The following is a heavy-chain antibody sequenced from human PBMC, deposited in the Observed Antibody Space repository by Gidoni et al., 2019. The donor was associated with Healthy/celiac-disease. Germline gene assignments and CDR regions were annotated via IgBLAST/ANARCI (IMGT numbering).Heavy chain of an antibody. Sequence: QVQLQESGPGLVKPSETLSLTCTVSGGSISSYYWSWIRQPPGKGLEWIGYIYYSGSTNYNPSLKSRVTISVDTSKNQFSLKLSSVTAADTAVYYCARSVPILGDAFDIWGQGTMVTVSS. D-gene: IGHD4-17*01. CDR3: ARSVPILGDAFDI. CDR2: IYYSGST. CDR1: GGSISSYY. V-gene: IGHV4-59*01. J-gene: IGHJ3*02.